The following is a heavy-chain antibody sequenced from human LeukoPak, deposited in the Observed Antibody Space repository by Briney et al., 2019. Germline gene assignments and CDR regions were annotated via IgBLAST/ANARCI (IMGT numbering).Heavy chain of an antibody. CDR3: ARDIGYNDCGGNCGY. Sequence: GASVKVSCKASGYTFTSYGISWVRQAPGQGLEWMGWISAYDGNTNYAQKLQGRVTMTTDTSTSTAYMELRSLRSDDTALYYCARDIGYNDCGGNCGYWGQGTLVTVSS. CDR1: GYTFTSYG. V-gene: IGHV1-18*01. D-gene: IGHD4-23*01. CDR2: ISAYDGNT. J-gene: IGHJ4*02.